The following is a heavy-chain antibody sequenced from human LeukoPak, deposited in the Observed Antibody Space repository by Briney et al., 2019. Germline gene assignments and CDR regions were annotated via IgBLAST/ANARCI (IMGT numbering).Heavy chain of an antibody. J-gene: IGHJ4*02. V-gene: IGHV1-69*04. CDR3: AREVAAGMQPFDY. CDR1: GGTFSSYA. D-gene: IGHD6-13*01. Sequence: ASVKVSCKASGGTFSSYAISWVRQAPGQGLEWMGRIIPILGIANYAQKFQGRVTITADKSTSTAYMELSSLRSEDTDVYYCAREVAAGMQPFDYWGQGTLVTVSS. CDR2: IIPILGIA.